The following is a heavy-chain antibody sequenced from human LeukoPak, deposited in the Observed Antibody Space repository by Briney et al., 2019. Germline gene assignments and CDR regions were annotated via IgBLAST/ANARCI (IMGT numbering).Heavy chain of an antibody. D-gene: IGHD2-15*01. CDR2: ISGYNGNT. J-gene: IGHJ5*02. Sequence: ASVKVSCKASGYTFTNYGITWVRQAPGQGLDWMGWISGYNGNTNYAPRVQGRVTMTTDTYTSTAYMELRSLRSDDTAVYYCARDEAWRYCSEASCYAGLGNNWLDPWGQGTLVTVSS. CDR1: GYTFTNYG. V-gene: IGHV1-18*01. CDR3: ARDEAWRYCSEASCYAGLGNNWLDP.